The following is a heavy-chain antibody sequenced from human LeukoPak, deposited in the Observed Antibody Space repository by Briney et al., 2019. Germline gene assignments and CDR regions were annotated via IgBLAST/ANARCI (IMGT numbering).Heavy chain of an antibody. D-gene: IGHD1-26*01. CDR1: GDSFSRNTYS. Sequence: SETLSLTCTVSGDSFSRNTYSWGWIRQPPGKGLEWIGSIYYTGRTFYNPSLKCRVTISVDTSKNQFSLKLSSVTAADTAVYYCARRGSMGGSFVGAFDIWGQGTMVTVSS. CDR3: ARRGSMGGSFVGAFDI. V-gene: IGHV4-39*01. CDR2: IYYTGRT. J-gene: IGHJ3*02.